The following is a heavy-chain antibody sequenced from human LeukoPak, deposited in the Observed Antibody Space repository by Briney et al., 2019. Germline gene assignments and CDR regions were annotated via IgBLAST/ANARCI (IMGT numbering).Heavy chain of an antibody. CDR2: IGAYNGNT. J-gene: IGHJ4*02. D-gene: IGHD3-3*01. V-gene: IGHV1-18*01. CDR3: TRDPGRSMEWLLFDF. CDR1: DYTFSNYG. Sequence: ASVKVSCNASDYTFSNYGISWVRRAPGQGLEWMGRIGAYNGNTNYAQKFQGRVTMTTDTSTSTAYMELRSLRSDDTAVYYCTRDPGRSMEWLLFDFWGQGTLVTVSS.